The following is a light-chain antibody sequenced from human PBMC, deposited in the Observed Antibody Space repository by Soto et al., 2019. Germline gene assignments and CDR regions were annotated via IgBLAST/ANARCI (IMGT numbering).Light chain of an antibody. CDR2: GAS. V-gene: IGKV3-20*01. CDR1: QSVSSSY. J-gene: IGKJ5*01. CDR3: QQYGSSPIT. Sequence: EILLTQSPGTLFLSPGERATLSCRASQSVSSSYLAWYQQKLGQAPRLLISGASSRATGITDRFSGSGSGTDFTLTISRLEPEDFAVYYCQQYGSSPITSGQGTRLEIK.